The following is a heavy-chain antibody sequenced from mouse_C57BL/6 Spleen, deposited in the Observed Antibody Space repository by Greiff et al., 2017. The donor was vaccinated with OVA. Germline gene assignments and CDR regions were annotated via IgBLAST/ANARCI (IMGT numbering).Heavy chain of an antibody. CDR1: GFSLTSYG. J-gene: IGHJ4*01. CDR2: IWSGGST. V-gene: IGHV2-5*01. D-gene: IGHD1-1*01. CDR3: SKRGGSSWDSMDY. Sequence: VQLQQSGPGLVQPSQSLSITCTVSGFSLTSYGVHWVRQSPGQGLEWLGVIWSGGSTDYNAAFMSRLSITKDNSTSHVFFKMNRLQADDDAVYYCSKRGGSSWDSMDYWGQGTSVTVSS.